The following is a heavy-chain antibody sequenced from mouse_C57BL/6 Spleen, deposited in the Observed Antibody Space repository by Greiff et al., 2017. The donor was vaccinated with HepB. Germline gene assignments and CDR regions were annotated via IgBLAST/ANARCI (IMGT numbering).Heavy chain of an antibody. J-gene: IGHJ4*01. Sequence: VQRVESGAELVKPGASVKISCKASGYAFSSYWMNWVKQRPGKGLEWIGQIYPGDGDTNYNGKFKGKATLTADKSSSTAYMQLSSLTSEDSAVYFCARMDWVYAMDYWGQGTSVTVSS. V-gene: IGHV1-80*01. CDR1: GYAFSSYW. D-gene: IGHD4-1*01. CDR2: IYPGDGDT. CDR3: ARMDWVYAMDY.